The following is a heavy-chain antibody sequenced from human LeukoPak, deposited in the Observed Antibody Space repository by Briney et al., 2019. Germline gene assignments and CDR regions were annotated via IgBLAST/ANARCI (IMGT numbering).Heavy chain of an antibody. Sequence: KPSETLSLTCAVYGGSLIGYYGGCIRQPPGKGLEWIGEINRSGSTNYNPSLKSRVTISVDTSKNQFSLKLSSVTAADTAVYYCAHGLGLVVPAASSYYYMDVWGKGTTVTVSS. CDR2: INRSGST. CDR1: GGSLIGYY. V-gene: IGHV4-34*01. CDR3: AHGLGLVVPAASSYYYMDV. J-gene: IGHJ6*03. D-gene: IGHD2-2*01.